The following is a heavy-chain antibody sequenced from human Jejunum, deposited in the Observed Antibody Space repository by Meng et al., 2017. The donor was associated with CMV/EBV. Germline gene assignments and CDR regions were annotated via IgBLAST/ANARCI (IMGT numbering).Heavy chain of an antibody. J-gene: IGHJ6*02. CDR2: ISWDSANV. CDR3: AKDILYCRGGACTPGNYDYFYGMDV. D-gene: IGHD2-15*01. Sequence: WVRQAPGKGLEWVSGISWDSANVGYADSVKGRFTISRDNAKKSLYLQMNNLTAADTALYYCAKDILYCRGGACTPGNYDYFYGMDVWGQGTTVTVSS. V-gene: IGHV3-9*01.